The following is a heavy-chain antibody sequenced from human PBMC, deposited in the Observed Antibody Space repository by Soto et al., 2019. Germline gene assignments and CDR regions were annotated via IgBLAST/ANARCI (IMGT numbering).Heavy chain of an antibody. J-gene: IGHJ4*02. CDR1: GFSLSTSGVG. V-gene: IGHV2-5*02. D-gene: IGHD4-17*01. Sequence: QITLKESGPTLVKPTQTLTLTCTFSGFSLSTSGVGVGWIRQPPGKALEWLALIYWDDDKRYSPSLKSRLTITKDTSKNQVVLTMTNTDPVDTATYYCAHRRNYGDYVDYWGQGTLVTVSS. CDR3: AHRRNYGDYVDY. CDR2: IYWDDDK.